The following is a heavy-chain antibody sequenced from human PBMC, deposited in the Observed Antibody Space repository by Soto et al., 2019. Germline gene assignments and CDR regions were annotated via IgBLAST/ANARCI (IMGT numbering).Heavy chain of an antibody. CDR3: ARGRGYSGDDHYYYFDMDV. CDR2: SIPIFGTA. J-gene: IGHJ6*02. V-gene: IGHV1-69*01. CDR1: GGTFNNYP. Sequence: QVQLVQSGAEVKKPASSVKVSCKASGGTFNNYPITWVRQAPGEGLEWMGGSIPIFGTANYPQNFQGRVTISVDESTSTAYMELSSLRSEDTAVYYCARGRGYSGDDHYYYFDMDVWGQGTTVTVSS. D-gene: IGHD5-12*01.